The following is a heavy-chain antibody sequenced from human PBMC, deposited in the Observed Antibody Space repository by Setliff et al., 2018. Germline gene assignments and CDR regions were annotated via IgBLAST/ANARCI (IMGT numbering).Heavy chain of an antibody. Sequence: PGGSLRLSCAASGFTFSSYGMHWVRQAPGKGLEWVAFIRYDGSNKYYADSVKRRFTISRDNAKNTLYLQMNSLRAEDTAVYYCARAHSSTLSVHDYWGQGTLVTVSS. D-gene: IGHD2-2*01. J-gene: IGHJ4*02. CDR1: GFTFSSYG. CDR3: ARAHSSTLSVHDY. CDR2: IRYDGSNK. V-gene: IGHV3-30*02.